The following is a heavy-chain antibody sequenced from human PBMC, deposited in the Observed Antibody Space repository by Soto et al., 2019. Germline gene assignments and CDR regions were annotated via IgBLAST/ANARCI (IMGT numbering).Heavy chain of an antibody. CDR3: AKAHVMVVAGSPFDY. Sequence: KSSEALSLNYTGSGYSISSGSYLRWIRQPPGKAPEWIASIYHGGTTFYNPPLKSRLTVSVDKSNNQFSLKLRSVTAADTAVYYCAKAHVMVVAGSPFDYWGHGTLVTVSS. D-gene: IGHD6-19*01. J-gene: IGHJ4*01. CDR2: IYHGGTT. CDR1: GYSISSGSY. V-gene: IGHV4-38-2*02.